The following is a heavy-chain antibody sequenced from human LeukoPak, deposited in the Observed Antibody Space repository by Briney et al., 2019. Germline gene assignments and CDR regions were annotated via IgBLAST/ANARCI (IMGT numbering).Heavy chain of an antibody. J-gene: IGHJ6*02. V-gene: IGHV3-74*01. CDR3: ARDYGRSRDYGMDV. CDR2: INSDGSST. D-gene: IGHD3-10*01. Sequence: GGSLRLSCAASGFTFSCYWMHWVRQAPGKGLVWVSRINSDGSSTTYADSVKGRFTISRDNAKNTLYLQMNSLRAEDTAVYFCARDYGRSRDYGMDVWGQGTTVTVSS. CDR1: GFTFSCYW.